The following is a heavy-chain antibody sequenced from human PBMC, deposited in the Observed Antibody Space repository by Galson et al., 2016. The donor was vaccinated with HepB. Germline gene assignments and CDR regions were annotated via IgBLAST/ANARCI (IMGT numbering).Heavy chain of an antibody. CDR3: AHTAWGYYYGLDV. V-gene: IGHV2-5*02. Sequence: ALVKPTQTLTLTCAFSGFSLITGGEAVAWIRQPPGKALEWLALIYWDNDKRYNTSLKSRLAINKDPSQNQVVLTMTNMDPADTATYYCAHTAWGYYYGLDVWGQGTTVTVSS. D-gene: IGHD7-27*01. CDR2: IYWDNDK. CDR1: GFSLITGGEA. J-gene: IGHJ6*02.